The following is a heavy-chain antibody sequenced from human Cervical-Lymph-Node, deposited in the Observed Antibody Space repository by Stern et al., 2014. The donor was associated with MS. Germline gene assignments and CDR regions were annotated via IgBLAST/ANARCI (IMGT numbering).Heavy chain of an antibody. CDR2: IGAFNGNT. CDR3: ARDGHYATTYFDH. Sequence: VQLVQSGPEVKKPGASVKVSCKASGYTFSNFGISWVRQAPGRGLEWMGWIGAFNGNTKYARKLQGRVTMPTDTSTRTAYMELTSLASDDTAVYYCARDGHYATTYFDHWGQGTLVTVST. J-gene: IGHJ4*02. V-gene: IGHV1-18*01. D-gene: IGHD2-8*01. CDR1: GYTFSNFG.